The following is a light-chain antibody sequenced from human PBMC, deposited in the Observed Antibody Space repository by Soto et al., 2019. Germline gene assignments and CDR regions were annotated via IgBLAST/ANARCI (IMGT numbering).Light chain of an antibody. CDR1: QSISSW. J-gene: IGKJ1*01. CDR2: KAS. CDR3: QQYNSYSRT. Sequence: DIQMTQSPSTLSASIGDRVTITCRASQSISSWLAWYQQKPGKVPKVLIYKASSLESGVPSRFSGRGSGTEFTLTISSLQPDDFATYYCQQYNSYSRTFGQGTKVEIK. V-gene: IGKV1-5*03.